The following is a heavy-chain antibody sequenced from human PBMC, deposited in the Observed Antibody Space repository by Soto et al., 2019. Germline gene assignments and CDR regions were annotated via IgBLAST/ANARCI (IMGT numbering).Heavy chain of an antibody. Sequence: EVQLLQSGGGLVQPGGSLRLSCAASGVTFTSYSMTWVRQTPGKGLEWVAAVNPGGYSTYYADSVKGRFTISRDNSNKTLYLQMNSLRAEDSAVYYCAKHLRAGSGYDFDYRDQGTLVTVSS. D-gene: IGHD5-12*01. V-gene: IGHV3-23*01. CDR1: GVTFTSYS. J-gene: IGHJ4*02. CDR2: VNPGGYST. CDR3: AKHLRAGSGYDFDY.